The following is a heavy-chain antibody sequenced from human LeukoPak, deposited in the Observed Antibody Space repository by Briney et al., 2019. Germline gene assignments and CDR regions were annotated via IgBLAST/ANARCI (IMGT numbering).Heavy chain of an antibody. CDR3: ARVALGNYYDSSGYRGYFDY. CDR1: GFTFSSYW. D-gene: IGHD3-22*01. CDR2: IKQDGSEK. V-gene: IGHV3-7*03. Sequence: PGGSLRLSCAASGFTFSSYWMSWVRQAPGKGLEWVANIKQDGSEKYYVDSVKGRFTISRDNAKNSLYLQMNSLRAEDTAVYYCARVALGNYYDSSGYRGYFDYWGQGTLVTVSS. J-gene: IGHJ4*02.